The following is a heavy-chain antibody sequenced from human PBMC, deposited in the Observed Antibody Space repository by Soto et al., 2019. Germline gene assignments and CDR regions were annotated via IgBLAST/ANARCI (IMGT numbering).Heavy chain of an antibody. CDR1: GYTFTGYY. CDR3: ARELYDNGPSGLDV. J-gene: IGHJ6*02. Sequence: ASVKVSCKAPGYTFTGYYMHWVRQAPGQGLEWMGWINPNSGGTNYAQKFQGWVTVTRDTSTSTVYLDVSRLKSDGSAVYYCARELYDNGPSGLDVWGQGTTVTVSS. CDR2: INPNSGGT. D-gene: IGHD3-22*01. V-gene: IGHV1-2*04.